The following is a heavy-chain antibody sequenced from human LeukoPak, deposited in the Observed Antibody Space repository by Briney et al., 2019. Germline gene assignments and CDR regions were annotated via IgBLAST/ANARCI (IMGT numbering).Heavy chain of an antibody. V-gene: IGHV4-31*03. D-gene: IGHD2-15*01. CDR1: GGSISSGGYY. CDR2: IYYSGST. Sequence: SQTLSLTCTVSGGSISSGGYYWSWIHQHPGKGLELIGYIYYSGSTYYNPSLKSRVTISVDTSKNQFSLKLSSVTAADTAVYYCARSADLCSGGSCPPYVFDYWGQGTLVTVSS. CDR3: ARSADLCSGGSCPPYVFDY. J-gene: IGHJ4*02.